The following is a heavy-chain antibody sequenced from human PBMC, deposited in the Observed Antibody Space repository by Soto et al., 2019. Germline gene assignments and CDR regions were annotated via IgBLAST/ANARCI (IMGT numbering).Heavy chain of an antibody. Sequence: ASVKVSCKSSGYTFTGYYVHWVRQAPGQGLECMGWINPNSGDTYLAQRFQGRVTMNRDTSIGTAYMELRGLTSDDTAEYYCAKGGAIVAAGTRVYLYNAMDVWGQGTTVTVS. CDR2: INPNSGDT. V-gene: IGHV1-2*02. CDR3: AKGGAIVAAGTRVYLYNAMDV. CDR1: GYTFTGYY. J-gene: IGHJ6*02. D-gene: IGHD1-26*01.